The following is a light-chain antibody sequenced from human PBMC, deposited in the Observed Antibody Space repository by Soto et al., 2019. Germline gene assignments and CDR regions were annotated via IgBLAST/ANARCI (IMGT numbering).Light chain of an antibody. CDR3: HQRSHWPIYT. J-gene: IGKJ3*01. CDR2: DAS. V-gene: IGKV3-11*01. CDR1: QSVSTY. Sequence: EIVLTQPPATLSLSPGERATLSCRASQSVSTYLAWYQQKPGQAPRLLIYDASNRATGIPARFSGSGSGTDFTLTSSSLEPEDFAVYYCHQRSHWPIYTFGPGTIVDIK.